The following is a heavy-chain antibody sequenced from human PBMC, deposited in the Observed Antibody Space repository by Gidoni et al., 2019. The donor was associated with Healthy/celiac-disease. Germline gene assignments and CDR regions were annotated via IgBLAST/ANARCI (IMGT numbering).Heavy chain of an antibody. CDR1: GFTFSSYG. J-gene: IGHJ4*02. D-gene: IGHD1-26*01. CDR3: AKDGTQNLDY. V-gene: IGHV3-30*02. CDR2: IRYDGSNK. Sequence: QVQLVESGGGVVQPGGSLRLSCAASGFTFSSYGMHWVRQAPGKGLEWVAFIRYDGSNKYYADSVKGRFTISRDNSKNTLYLQMNSLRAEDTAVYYCAKDGTQNLDYWGQGTLVTVSS.